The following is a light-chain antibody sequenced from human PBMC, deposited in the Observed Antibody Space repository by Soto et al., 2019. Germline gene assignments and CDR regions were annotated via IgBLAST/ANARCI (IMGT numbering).Light chain of an antibody. V-gene: IGKV1-39*01. CDR1: QDISNY. J-gene: IGKJ1*01. Sequence: DIQMTHSPSSLSASVLYRVTITFQASQDISNYLNWYQQKPGKAPKLLIYAASSLQSGVPSRFSGSGSGTDFTLTISSLQPEDFATYYCQKSYSTLWTFGQGTKVDIK. CDR2: AAS. CDR3: QKSYSTLWT.